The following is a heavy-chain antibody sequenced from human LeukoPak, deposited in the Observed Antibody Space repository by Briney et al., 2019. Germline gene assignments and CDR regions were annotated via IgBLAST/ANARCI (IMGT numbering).Heavy chain of an antibody. CDR1: GFTFSNYA. Sequence: GGSLRLSCTASGFTFSNYAMNWVRQAPGKGLEWVSSISGSGNYPNYADSVKGRFTISRDNAKNSLYLQMNSLRAEDTAVYHCARGMGSWGQGTLVTVSS. J-gene: IGHJ4*02. CDR3: ARGMGS. CDR2: ISGSGNYP. D-gene: IGHD2-8*01. V-gene: IGHV3-21*01.